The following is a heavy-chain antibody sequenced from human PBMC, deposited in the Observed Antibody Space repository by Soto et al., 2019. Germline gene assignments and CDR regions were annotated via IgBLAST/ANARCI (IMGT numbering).Heavy chain of an antibody. J-gene: IGHJ4*02. CDR3: ARLDIVVVPAAKGDSSGYVNY. D-gene: IGHD2-2*01. V-gene: IGHV1-69*13. CDR1: GGTFSSYA. CDR2: IIPIFGTA. Sequence: ASVKVSCKASGGTFSSYAISWVRQAPGQGLEWMGGIIPIFGTANYAQKFQGRVTITADESTSTAYMELSSLRSEDTAVYYCARLDIVVVPAAKGDSSGYVNYWGQGTLVTVSS.